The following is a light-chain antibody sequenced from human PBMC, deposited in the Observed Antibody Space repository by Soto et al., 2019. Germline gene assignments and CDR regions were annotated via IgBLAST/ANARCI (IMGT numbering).Light chain of an antibody. Sequence: AIQLTQSPSSLSASVGDRVTITCRASQGIRNDLDWYQQKPGKAPKLLIYAASSLQTGVTSRFSGSGSGTDFILTISSLQPEDSATYYCLQDYDYPLTFGQWTKLEIK. V-gene: IGKV1-6*01. CDR3: LQDYDYPLT. CDR1: QGIRND. J-gene: IGKJ2*01. CDR2: AAS.